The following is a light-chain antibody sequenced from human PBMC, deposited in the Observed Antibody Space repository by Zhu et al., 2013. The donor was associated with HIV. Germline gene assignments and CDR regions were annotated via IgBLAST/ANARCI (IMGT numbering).Light chain of an antibody. CDR1: QSLVNSEGKTL. CDR2: EVS. V-gene: IGKV2D-29*02. J-gene: IGKJ1*01. Sequence: ETVMTQTPLSLSVTPGQPASISCKASQSLVNSEGKTLLYWYLQRPGQSPHLLIYEVSNRFSGVPDRFSGSGSGTDFTLQISRVEADDVGIYYCMQSIELPRTFGQGTEGGNQT. CDR3: MQSIELPRT.